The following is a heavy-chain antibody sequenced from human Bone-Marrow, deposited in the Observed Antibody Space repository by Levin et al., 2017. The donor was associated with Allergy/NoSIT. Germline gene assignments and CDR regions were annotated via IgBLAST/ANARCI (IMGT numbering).Heavy chain of an antibody. CDR1: GFTFSSVW. D-gene: IGHD6-6*01. J-gene: IGHJ6*02. CDR2: ISEDGSGK. CDR3: VKYLGRGMDV. V-gene: IGHV3-7*01. Sequence: GGSLRLSCTASGFTFSSVWMTWVRQAPGKGLEWVAHISEDGSGKYYVDSVKGRFTISRDNAKNSLYLQMNSLRAEDTALYYCVKYLGRGMDVWGQGATVTVSS.